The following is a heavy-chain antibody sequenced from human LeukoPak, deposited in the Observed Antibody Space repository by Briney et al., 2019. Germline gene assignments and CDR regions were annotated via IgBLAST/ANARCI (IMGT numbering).Heavy chain of an antibody. J-gene: IGHJ4*02. CDR2: ISAYNGNT. CDR3: AARYGSGSYYDY. CDR1: GYTFTSYG. D-gene: IGHD3-10*01. V-gene: IGHV1-18*01. Sequence: ASVKVSCKASGYTFTSYGISWVRQAPGQGLEWMGWISAYNGNTNYAQKLRGRVTMTTDTSTSTAYMELRSLRSDDTAVYYCAARYGSGSYYDYWGQGTLVTVSS.